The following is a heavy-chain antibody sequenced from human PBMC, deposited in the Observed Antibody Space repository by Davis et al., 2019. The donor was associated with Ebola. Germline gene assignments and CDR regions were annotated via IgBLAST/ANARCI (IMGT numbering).Heavy chain of an antibody. CDR3: ASGPFYYDSSGYGEAFDI. V-gene: IGHV4-61*08. D-gene: IGHD3-22*01. CDR2: YYYTGST. Sequence: MPSETLSLTCAVSGGFVSSGGYSWSWIRQPPGKGLEWIGYYYYTGSTYYNPSLKSRVTISVDTSKNQFSLKLSSVTAADTAVYYCASGPFYYDSSGYGEAFDIWGQGTMVTVSS. CDR1: GGFVSSGGYS. J-gene: IGHJ3*02.